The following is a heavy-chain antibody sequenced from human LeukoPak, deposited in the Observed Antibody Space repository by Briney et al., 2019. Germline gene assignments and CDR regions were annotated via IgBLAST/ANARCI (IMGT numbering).Heavy chain of an antibody. D-gene: IGHD1-26*01. V-gene: IGHV3-23*01. Sequence: GGSLRLSCAASGFTFSSYAMSWVRQAPGKGLEWVSAIRDSGSSTHYADSVKGRFTTSRDNSKNTLFLQMNSLRAEDTAIYYCAKYGPQDCGSSHFDYWGQGALVTVSS. CDR2: IRDSGSST. CDR3: AKYGPQDCGSSHFDY. CDR1: GFTFSSYA. J-gene: IGHJ4*02.